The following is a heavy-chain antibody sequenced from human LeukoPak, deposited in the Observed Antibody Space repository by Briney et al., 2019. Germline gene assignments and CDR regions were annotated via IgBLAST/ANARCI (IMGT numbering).Heavy chain of an antibody. D-gene: IGHD2-2*01. Sequence: GSLRLSCAASGFSFSDTWMTWVRQAPGRGPEWVGRIKSNTDGGTTDYAAPVKGRFSISRDDSKNTLYLQMNSLKSEDTAVYYCTTAPQVPFDYWGQGTLVTVSS. CDR2: IKSNTDGGTT. J-gene: IGHJ4*02. CDR3: TTAPQVPFDY. V-gene: IGHV3-15*01. CDR1: GFSFSDTW.